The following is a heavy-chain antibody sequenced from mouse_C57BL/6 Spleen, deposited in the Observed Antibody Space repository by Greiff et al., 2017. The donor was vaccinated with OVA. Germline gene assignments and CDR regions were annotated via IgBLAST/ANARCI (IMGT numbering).Heavy chain of an antibody. V-gene: IGHV5-6*01. J-gene: IGHJ2*01. D-gene: IGHD4-1*01. CDR3: ARHVGPNDFDY. CDR2: ISSGGSYT. CDR1: GFTFSSYG. Sequence: EVKLQESGGDLVKPGGSLKLSCAASGFTFSSYGMSWVRQTPDKRLEWVATISSGGSYTYYPDSVKGRFTISRDNAKNTLYLQMSSLKSEDTAMYYCARHVGPNDFDYWGQGTTLTVSS.